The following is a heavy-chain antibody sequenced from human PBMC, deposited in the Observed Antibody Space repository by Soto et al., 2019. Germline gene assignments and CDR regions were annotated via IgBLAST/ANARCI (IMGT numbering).Heavy chain of an antibody. J-gene: IGHJ4*02. CDR2: IDFSGNT. CDR3: ARRGYTSGFSFFDF. D-gene: IGHD6-19*01. CDR1: GGSITSYY. V-gene: IGHV4-59*08. Sequence: SETLSLTCTVSGGSITSYYWGWIRQTPGKGLDWIGYIDFSGNTNYNPSLKSRVTISLDTSKNLFSLKLSSVSAADTAVYFCARRGYTSGFSFFDFWGQGIPVTVSS.